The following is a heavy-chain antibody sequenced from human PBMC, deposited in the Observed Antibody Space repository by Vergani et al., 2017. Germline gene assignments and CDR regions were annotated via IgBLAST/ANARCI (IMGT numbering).Heavy chain of an antibody. Sequence: QVQLQQWGAGLLKPSETLSLTCAVYGGSFSGYYWSWIRQPPGKGLEWIGEINHSGSTNYNPSLKSRVTISVDTSKNQFSLKLSSVTAADTAVYYCARGQSVRGVDSRSDGMDVWGQGTTVTVSS. CDR3: ARGQSVRGVDSRSDGMDV. CDR1: GGSFSGYY. CDR2: INHSGST. D-gene: IGHD3-10*01. J-gene: IGHJ6*02. V-gene: IGHV4-34*01.